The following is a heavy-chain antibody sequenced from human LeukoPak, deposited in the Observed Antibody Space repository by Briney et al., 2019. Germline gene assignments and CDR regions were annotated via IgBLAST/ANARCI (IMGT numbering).Heavy chain of an antibody. V-gene: IGHV1-8*03. Sequence: ASVKGSCKASGYTFTSYDINWVRQATGQGLEWMGWMYPNSGNTGYAQKFQGRVTITKNTSISTAYMELSSLRSEDTAVYFCARGRDSSSSGFDYWGQGTLVTVSS. CDR3: ARGRDSSSSGFDY. J-gene: IGHJ4*02. D-gene: IGHD6-6*01. CDR1: GYTFTSYD. CDR2: MYPNSGNT.